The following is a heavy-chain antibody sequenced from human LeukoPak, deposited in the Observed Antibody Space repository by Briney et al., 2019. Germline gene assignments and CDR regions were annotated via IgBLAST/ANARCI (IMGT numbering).Heavy chain of an antibody. CDR2: IYTSGST. Sequence: NPSQTLSLTCTVSGGSISSGSYYWSWIRQPAGKGLEWIGRIYTSGSTNYNPSLKSRVTISVDTSKNQFSLKLSSVTAADTAVYYCARDYYGSGSYLRFDPWGQGTLVTVSS. CDR3: ARDYYGSGSYLRFDP. D-gene: IGHD3-10*01. V-gene: IGHV4-61*02. J-gene: IGHJ5*02. CDR1: GGSISSGSYY.